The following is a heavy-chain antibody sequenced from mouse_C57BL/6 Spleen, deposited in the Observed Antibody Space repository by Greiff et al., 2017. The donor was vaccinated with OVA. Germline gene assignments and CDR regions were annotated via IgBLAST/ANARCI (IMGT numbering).Heavy chain of an antibody. Sequence: QVQLQQSGAELARPGASVKLSCKASGYTFTSYGISWVKQRTGQGLEWIGEIYPRSGNTYYNEKFKGKATLTADTSSSTAYKELRSLTSKDSAVDFCARNYGNRYAMDYWGQGTSVTVSS. CDR3: ARNYGNRYAMDY. J-gene: IGHJ4*01. V-gene: IGHV1-81*01. D-gene: IGHD2-1*01. CDR1: GYTFTSYG. CDR2: IYPRSGNT.